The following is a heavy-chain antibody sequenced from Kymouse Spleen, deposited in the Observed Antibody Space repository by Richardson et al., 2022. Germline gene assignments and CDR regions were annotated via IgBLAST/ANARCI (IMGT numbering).Heavy chain of an antibody. CDR1: GFTFSSYG. CDR3: AREAIAARRAFDI. D-gene: IGHD6-6*01. CDR2: IWYDGSNK. V-gene: IGHV3-33*01. J-gene: IGHJ3*02. Sequence: QVQLVESGGGVVQPGRSLRLSCAASGFTFSSYGMHWVRQAPGKGLEWVAVIWYDGSNKYYADSVKGRFTISRDNSKNTLYLQMNSLRAEDTAVYYCAREAIAARRAFDIWGQGTMVTVSS.